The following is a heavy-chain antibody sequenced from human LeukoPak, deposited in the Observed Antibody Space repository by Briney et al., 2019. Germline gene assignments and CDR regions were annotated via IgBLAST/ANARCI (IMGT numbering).Heavy chain of an antibody. CDR3: ARDQIVGATTRAYFDY. CDR2: IYHSGST. J-gene: IGHJ4*02. CDR1: GGSISSSNW. D-gene: IGHD1-26*01. V-gene: IGHV4-4*02. Sequence: SETLSLTFAVSGGSISSSNWWSWVRQPPGKGLEWIGEIYHSGSTNYNPSLKSRVTISVDKSKNQFSLRLSSVTAADTAVYYCARDQIVGATTRAYFDYWGQGTLVTVSS.